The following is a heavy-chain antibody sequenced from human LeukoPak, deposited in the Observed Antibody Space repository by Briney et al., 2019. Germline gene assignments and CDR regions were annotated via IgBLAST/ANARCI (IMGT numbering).Heavy chain of an antibody. CDR1: TGSFSAYY. J-gene: IGHJ6*02. CDR2: INHSGST. D-gene: IGHD3-16*01. CDR3: ARHDLGV. V-gene: IGHV4-34*01. Sequence: SETLSLTCAVYTGSFSAYYWRWNRQPPGKGLEWIGEINHSGSTNYNPSLKSRVTISVDTSKNQFSLKLSSVTAADTAVYYCARHDLGVWGQGTTVTVSS.